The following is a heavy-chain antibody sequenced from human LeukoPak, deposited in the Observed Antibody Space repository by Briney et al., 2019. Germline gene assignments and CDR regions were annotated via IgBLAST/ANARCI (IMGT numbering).Heavy chain of an antibody. Sequence: PGGSLKLSCAASGFTFSTYDMHWVRQATGKGLEWVSAVGIAGDTYYPDSVKGRFTISRENAKNSLYLQMNSLRAGDTAVYYCARAAVRGVIDYWGQGTLVTVSS. CDR2: VGIAGDT. D-gene: IGHD3-10*01. CDR3: ARAAVRGVIDY. V-gene: IGHV3-13*01. CDR1: GFTFSTYD. J-gene: IGHJ4*02.